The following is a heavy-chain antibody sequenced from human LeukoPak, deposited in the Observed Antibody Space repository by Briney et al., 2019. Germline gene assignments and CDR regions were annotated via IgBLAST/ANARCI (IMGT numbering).Heavy chain of an antibody. J-gene: IGHJ6*02. V-gene: IGHV4-59*01. Sequence: SETLSLTCTVSGGSISSYYWSWIRQPPGKGLEWIGYIYYSGSTNYNPSLKSRVTISVDTSKNQFSLELSSVTAADTAVYYCARGEVSGSSPDYYYYGMDVWGQGTTVTVSS. CDR1: GGSISSYY. CDR2: IYYSGST. CDR3: ARGEVSGSSPDYYYYGMDV. D-gene: IGHD1-26*01.